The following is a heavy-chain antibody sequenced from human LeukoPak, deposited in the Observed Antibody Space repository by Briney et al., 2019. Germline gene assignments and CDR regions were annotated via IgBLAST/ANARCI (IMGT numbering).Heavy chain of an antibody. J-gene: IGHJ4*02. V-gene: IGHV4-4*09. CDR1: GGSISSYY. CDR2: IYTSGST. CDR3: ARHVPIAAAGNFDY. D-gene: IGHD6-13*01. Sequence: SETLSLTCTVSGGSISSYYWSWIRQPPGKGLEWIGYIYTSGSTNYNPSLKSRATISVDTSKNQFSLKLSSVTAADTAVYYCARHVPIAAAGNFDYWGQGTLVTVSS.